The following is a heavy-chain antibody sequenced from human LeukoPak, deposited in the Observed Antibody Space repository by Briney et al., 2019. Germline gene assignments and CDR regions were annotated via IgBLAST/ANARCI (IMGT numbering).Heavy chain of an antibody. V-gene: IGHV4-34*01. CDR3: ASQGGQPAAFDY. D-gene: IGHD2-2*01. J-gene: IGHJ4*02. Sequence: SETLSLTCAVHGGSFSGYYWSWIRQPPGKGLEWIGEINHSGSTNYNPSLKSRVTISVDTSKNQFSLKLSSVTAADTAVYYCASQGGQPAAFDYWGQGTLVTVSS. CDR2: INHSGST. CDR1: GGSFSGYY.